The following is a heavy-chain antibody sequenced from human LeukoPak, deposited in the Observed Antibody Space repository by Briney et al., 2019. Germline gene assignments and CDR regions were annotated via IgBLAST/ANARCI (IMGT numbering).Heavy chain of an antibody. CDR1: GFSLNTSRVP. Sequence: APTLANPTQTLTLTCTFSGFSLNTSRVPVGWIRQSPGKALEWLALIYWNDDKRYSPSLKSRLTISKDPSKSQVVLTMTNMDPVETATYYCAHKNSSAGRSRFDYWGEGTLVSVSS. CDR3: AHKNSSAGRSRFDY. V-gene: IGHV2-5*01. J-gene: IGHJ4*02. CDR2: IYWNDDK. D-gene: IGHD6-25*01.